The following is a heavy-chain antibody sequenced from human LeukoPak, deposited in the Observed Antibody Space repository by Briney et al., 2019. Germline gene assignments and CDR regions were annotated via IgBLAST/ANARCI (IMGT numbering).Heavy chain of an antibody. CDR2: IYYSGST. Sequence: SETLSLTCTVSGGSLNNYYWSWIRLPPGKGLEWIGYIYYSGSTNYNPSLKSRVTISVDTSKNQFSLKLSSVTAADTAVYYCARSGTVGAMPVWGQGTLVTVSS. CDR3: ARSGTVGAMPV. CDR1: GGSLNNYY. J-gene: IGHJ1*01. D-gene: IGHD1-26*01. V-gene: IGHV4-59*08.